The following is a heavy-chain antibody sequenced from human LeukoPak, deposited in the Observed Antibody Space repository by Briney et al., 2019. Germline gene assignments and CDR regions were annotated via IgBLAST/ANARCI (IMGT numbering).Heavy chain of an antibody. D-gene: IGHD3-16*01. CDR1: GFTFSSYE. Sequence: GGSLRLSCAASGFTFSSYEMNWVRQAPGKGLEWVSYISSSGSTIYYADSVKGRCTISRDNAKNSLYLQMNSLRAEDTAVYYCARDHLGGYRWGQGTLVTVSS. V-gene: IGHV3-48*03. CDR3: ARDHLGGYR. CDR2: ISSSGSTI. J-gene: IGHJ4*02.